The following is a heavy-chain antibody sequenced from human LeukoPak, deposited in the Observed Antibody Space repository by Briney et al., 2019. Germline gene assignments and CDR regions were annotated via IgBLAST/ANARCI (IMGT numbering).Heavy chain of an antibody. CDR2: INSDGSST. V-gene: IGHV3-74*01. D-gene: IGHD3-3*01. CDR3: ARGMFHGYCTDY. CDR1: GFTFDDYA. Sequence: GGSLRLSCAASGFTFDDYAMHWVRQAPGKGLVWVSRINSDGSSTNYADSVEGRFTISRDNAKNTVYLQMNSLRAEDTAVYYCARGMFHGYCTDYWGQGTLVTVSS. J-gene: IGHJ4*02.